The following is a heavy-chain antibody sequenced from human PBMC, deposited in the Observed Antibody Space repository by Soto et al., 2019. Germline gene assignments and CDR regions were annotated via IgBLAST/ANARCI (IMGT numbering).Heavy chain of an antibody. J-gene: IGHJ4*02. V-gene: IGHV1-8*01. CDR3: VRLFYHGSGSWVE. D-gene: IGHD3-10*01. CDR1: GYTFTSYD. CDR2: VNPNNGHT. Sequence: QVQLVQSGAEVKKPGASVKVSCRASGYTFTSYDINWVRQATGEGIEWMGWVNPNNGHTGYAQKFQGRVTMTRNTSISTAYMELDSLRSEDTAMYYCVRLFYHGSGSWVEWGQGTLVTVSS.